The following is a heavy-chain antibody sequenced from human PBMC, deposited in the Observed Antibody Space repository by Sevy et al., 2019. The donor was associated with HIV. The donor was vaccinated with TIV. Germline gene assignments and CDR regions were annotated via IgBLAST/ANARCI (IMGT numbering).Heavy chain of an antibody. D-gene: IGHD1-26*01. V-gene: IGHV3-30-3*01. CDR1: GLTFRSHA. CDR3: AREAGYSAKNDAFAF. CDR2: ISYDGAVR. Sequence: GGSLRLSCAASGLTFRSHAMHWVRQAPGKGLEWVRVISYDGAVRYYGESVKGRFTVSRDNSKNTLYLQMNSLRPDDTAVYYCAREAGYSAKNDAFAFWGQGTMVTVSS. J-gene: IGHJ3*01.